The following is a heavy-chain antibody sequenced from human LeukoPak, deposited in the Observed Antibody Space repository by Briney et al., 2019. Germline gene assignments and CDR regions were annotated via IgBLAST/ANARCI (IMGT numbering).Heavy chain of an antibody. CDR2: IYPGDSDT. CDR3: ARHANYDGNSREGFDP. CDR1: GYSFASYW. V-gene: IGHV5-51*01. J-gene: IGHJ5*02. D-gene: IGHD4-23*01. Sequence: GESLKISCKGSGYSFASYWIVWVRQMPGKGLEWMGIIYPGDSDTRYSPSFQGQVTISADKSISTAYLQWSSLKASDTAMYYCARHANYDGNSREGFDPWGQGTLVTVSS.